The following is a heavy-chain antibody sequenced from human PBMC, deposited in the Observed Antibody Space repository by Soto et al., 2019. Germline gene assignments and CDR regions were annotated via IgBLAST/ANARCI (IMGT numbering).Heavy chain of an antibody. D-gene: IGHD3-10*01. Sequence: EVQLVESGGGLVQPGGSLRLSCAASGFTFSSYWMHWVRQAPGKGLVWVARISNDGSITSYADSVKGRFTISRDNAKNTLYLQMNSLRADDTAVYYCTRSDYYGSGSYIYYYGMAVWGQGTTVTVSS. CDR2: ISNDGSIT. V-gene: IGHV3-74*01. CDR1: GFTFSSYW. J-gene: IGHJ6*02. CDR3: TRSDYYGSGSYIYYYGMAV.